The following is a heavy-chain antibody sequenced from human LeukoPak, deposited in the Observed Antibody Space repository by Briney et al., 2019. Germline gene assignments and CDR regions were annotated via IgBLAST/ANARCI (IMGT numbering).Heavy chain of an antibody. Sequence: SETLSLTCAVYGGSFSGYYWSWIRQPPGKVLEWIGEINHSGSTNYNPSLKSRVTISVDTSKNQFSLKLSSVTAADTAVYYCARGLYSSSWYATVSYFDYWGQGTLVTVSS. CDR1: GGSFSGYY. D-gene: IGHD6-13*01. CDR3: ARGLYSSSWYATVSYFDY. V-gene: IGHV4-34*01. CDR2: INHSGST. J-gene: IGHJ4*02.